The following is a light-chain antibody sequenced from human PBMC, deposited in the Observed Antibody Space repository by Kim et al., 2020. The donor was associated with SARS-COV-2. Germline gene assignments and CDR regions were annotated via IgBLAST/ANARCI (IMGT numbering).Light chain of an antibody. CDR2: DTS. Sequence: SSQPASVGDKVTITCQASQYLGDYLNWYRQKPGKAPALLIYDTSNLEGGVPSRFSATKSGTDFTFTISNLQAEDVATYYCQQRFAFGPGTKVDIK. CDR1: QYLGDY. CDR3: QQRFA. J-gene: IGKJ3*01. V-gene: IGKV1-33*01.